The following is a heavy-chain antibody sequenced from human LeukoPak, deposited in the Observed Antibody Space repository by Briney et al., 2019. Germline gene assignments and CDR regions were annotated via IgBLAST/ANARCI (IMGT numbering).Heavy chain of an antibody. J-gene: IGHJ6*02. CDR3: ARGLGTAYYYGMDV. CDR1: GGSISSGDYY. CDR2: IYYSGST. V-gene: IGHV4-30-4*01. Sequence: SETLSLTCTVSGGSISSGDYYWSWIHQPPGKGLEWIGYIYYSGSTYYNPSLKSRVTISVDTSKNQFSLKLSSVTAADTAVYYCARGLGTAYYYGMDVWGQGTTVTVSS. D-gene: IGHD3-10*01.